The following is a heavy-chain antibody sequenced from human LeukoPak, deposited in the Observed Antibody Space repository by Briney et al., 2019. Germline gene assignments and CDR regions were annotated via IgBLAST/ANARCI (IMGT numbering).Heavy chain of an antibody. J-gene: IGHJ4*02. D-gene: IGHD3-10*01. CDR1: GFTFNSYA. V-gene: IGHV3-30*04. CDR3: ARGGGAMVRGVFFDY. CDR2: ISYDGSNK. Sequence: GKSLRLSCAASGFTFNSYAMHWVRQAPGKGLEWVPLISYDGSNKYYADSVKGRFTISRDNSKNTLYLQMNSRRAEDTAVYYCARGGGAMVRGVFFDYWGQGTLVSVSS.